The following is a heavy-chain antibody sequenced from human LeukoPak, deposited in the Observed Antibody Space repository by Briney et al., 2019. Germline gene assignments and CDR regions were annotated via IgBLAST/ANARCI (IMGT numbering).Heavy chain of an antibody. Sequence: GGSLRLSCAASGFTFSSYGMHWVRQAPGKGLEWVAFIRYDGSYEYYADSVKGRFTISGDNSKNTLYLQINSLRAEDTAVYYCAKDVGYLGATWYYFDYWGQGTLVTVSS. D-gene: IGHD1-26*01. CDR3: AKDVGYLGATWYYFDY. CDR1: GFTFSSYG. V-gene: IGHV3-30*02. J-gene: IGHJ4*02. CDR2: IRYDGSYE.